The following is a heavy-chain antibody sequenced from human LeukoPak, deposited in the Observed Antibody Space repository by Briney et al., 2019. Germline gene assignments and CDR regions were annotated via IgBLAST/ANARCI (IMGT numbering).Heavy chain of an antibody. D-gene: IGHD5-18*01. Sequence: GGSLRLSCAASGFTFSSYAMSWVRQAPGKGLEWVSAISGSGGSTYYADSVKGRFTISRDNAKNSLYLQMNSLRAEDTAVYYCARDHGYSSSRRFDYWGQGTLVTVSS. V-gene: IGHV3-23*01. CDR3: ARDHGYSSSRRFDY. CDR2: ISGSGGST. J-gene: IGHJ4*02. CDR1: GFTFSSYA.